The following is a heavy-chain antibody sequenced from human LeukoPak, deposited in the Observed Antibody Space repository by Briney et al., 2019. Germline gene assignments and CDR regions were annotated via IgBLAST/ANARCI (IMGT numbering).Heavy chain of an antibody. CDR2: IYYSGST. J-gene: IGHJ6*02. CDR3: ARVYYGSGSYSPYYYYGMDV. D-gene: IGHD3-10*01. Sequence: SETLSLTCAVYGGSFSGYYWSWIRQHPGKGLEWIGYIYYSGSTYYNPSLKSRVTISVDTSKNQFSLKLSSVTAADTAVYYCARVYYGSGSYSPYYYYGMDVWGQGTTVTVSS. V-gene: IGHV4-31*11. CDR1: GGSFSGYY.